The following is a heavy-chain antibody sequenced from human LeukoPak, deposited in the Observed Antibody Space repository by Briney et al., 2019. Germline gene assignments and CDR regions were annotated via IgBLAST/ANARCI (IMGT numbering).Heavy chain of an antibody. V-gene: IGHV3-30*04. CDR1: GFTFSSYA. D-gene: IGHD5-12*01. CDR3: SRDCVVATTRFYYYMDV. J-gene: IGHJ6*03. CDR2: ISYDGSNK. Sequence: GRSLRLSCAASGFTFSSYAMHWVRQAPGKGLEWVAVISYDGSNKKYADSVKGRFTISRDNSKNTLYLQMNTLRVEDTAVYYCSRDCVVATTRFYYYMDVWGKGTTVTVSS.